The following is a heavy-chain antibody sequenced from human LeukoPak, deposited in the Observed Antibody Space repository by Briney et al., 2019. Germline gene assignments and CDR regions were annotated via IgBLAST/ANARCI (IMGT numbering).Heavy chain of an antibody. V-gene: IGHV3-7*01. Sequence: PGGSLRLSCAASGFTFSSYWMSWVRQAPGKGLEWVANIKQDGSEKYYVDSVKGRFTTSRDNTENSLYLQMNNLRAEDTAIYYCARDLYYYGSGSYGYWGQGTLVTVSS. CDR3: ARDLYYYGSGSYGY. J-gene: IGHJ4*02. CDR1: GFTFSSYW. CDR2: IKQDGSEK. D-gene: IGHD3-10*01.